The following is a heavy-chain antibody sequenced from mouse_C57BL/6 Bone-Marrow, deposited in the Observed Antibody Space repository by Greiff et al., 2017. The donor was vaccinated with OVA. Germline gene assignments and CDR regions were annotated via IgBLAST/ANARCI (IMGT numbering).Heavy chain of an antibody. D-gene: IGHD2-4*01. CDR2: IDPEDGDT. Sequence: EVKLQESGAELVRPGASVKLSCTASGFNIKDYYMHWVKQRPEQGLEWIGRIDPEDGDTEYAPKFQGKATMTADTSSNTAYLQLSSLTSEDTAVYYCTKVYDYDDPWFAYWGQGTLVTVSA. V-gene: IGHV14-1*01. CDR1: GFNIKDYY. CDR3: TKVYDYDDPWFAY. J-gene: IGHJ3*01.